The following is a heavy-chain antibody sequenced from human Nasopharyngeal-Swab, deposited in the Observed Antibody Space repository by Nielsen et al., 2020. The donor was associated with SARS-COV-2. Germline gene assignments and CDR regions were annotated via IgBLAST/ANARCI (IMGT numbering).Heavy chain of an antibody. CDR3: AKDLGYSYGSVGMDV. CDR2: ISYDGSNK. J-gene: IGHJ6*02. D-gene: IGHD5-18*01. Sequence: GESLKISCAASEFTFSSYGMHWVRQAPGKGLEWVAVISYDGSNKYYADSVKGRFTISRDNSKNTLYLQMNSLRAEDTAVYYCAKDLGYSYGSVGMDVWGQGTTVTVSS. CDR1: EFTFSSYG. V-gene: IGHV3-30*18.